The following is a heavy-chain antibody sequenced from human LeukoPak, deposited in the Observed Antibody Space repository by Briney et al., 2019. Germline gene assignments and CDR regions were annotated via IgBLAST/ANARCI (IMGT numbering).Heavy chain of an antibody. CDR1: GYTFTSYG. Sequence: ASVKVSCKASGYTFTSYGISWVRQAPGQELEWMGWISAHNGNINYAQKLQGRVTMTKDTSTNTAYMELRSLTSDDTAVYYCARDGYFDCWGQGTLVTVSS. J-gene: IGHJ4*02. CDR3: ARDGYFDC. CDR2: ISAHNGNI. V-gene: IGHV1-18*01.